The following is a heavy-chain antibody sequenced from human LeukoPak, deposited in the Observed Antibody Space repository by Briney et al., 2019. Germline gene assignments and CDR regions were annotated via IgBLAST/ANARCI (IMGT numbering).Heavy chain of an antibody. V-gene: IGHV5-51*01. CDR3: ARRSSSWYSDDY. Sequence: KVSCKTSGYTFTSYGISWVRQMPGKGLEWMGIIYPGDSDTRYSPSFQGQVTISADKSISTAYLQWSSLKASDTAMYYCARRSSSWYSDDYWGQGTLVTVSS. CDR1: GYTFTSYG. D-gene: IGHD6-13*01. CDR2: IYPGDSDT. J-gene: IGHJ4*02.